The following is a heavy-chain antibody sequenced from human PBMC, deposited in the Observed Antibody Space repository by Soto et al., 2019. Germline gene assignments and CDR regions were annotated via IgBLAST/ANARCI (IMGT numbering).Heavy chain of an antibody. D-gene: IGHD6-13*01. V-gene: IGHV3-11*01. Sequence: QVQLVESGGGLVKPGGSLRLSCAASGFTFSDYYMSWIRQAPGKGLEWVSYISSSGSTIYYADSVKGRFTISRDNAKNSLYLQMNSLRAEDTAVYYCARGRSRRGWHHLVGGDWFDPWGQGTLVTVSS. CDR2: ISSSGSTI. CDR3: ARGRSRRGWHHLVGGDWFDP. J-gene: IGHJ5*02. CDR1: GFTFSDYY.